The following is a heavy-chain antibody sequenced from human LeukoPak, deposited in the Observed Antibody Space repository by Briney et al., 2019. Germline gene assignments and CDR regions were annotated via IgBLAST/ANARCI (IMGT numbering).Heavy chain of an antibody. Sequence: PSETLSLTCTVSGYSISSGYYWGWIRQPPGKGLEWIGSIYHSGSTNYNPSLKSRVTISVDTSKNQFSLKLSSVTAADTAVYYCARDPTHYYDSSGYSDWGQGTLVTVSS. CDR3: ARDPTHYYDSSGYSD. D-gene: IGHD3-22*01. V-gene: IGHV4-38-2*02. CDR2: IYHSGST. CDR1: GYSISSGYY. J-gene: IGHJ4*02.